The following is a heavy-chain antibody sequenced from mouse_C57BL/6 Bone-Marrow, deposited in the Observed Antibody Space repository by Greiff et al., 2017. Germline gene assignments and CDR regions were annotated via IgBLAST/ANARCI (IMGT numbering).Heavy chain of an antibody. D-gene: IGHD1-1*01. CDR1: GFTFSSYA. CDR2: ISDGGSYT. J-gene: IGHJ4*01. V-gene: IGHV5-4*01. CDR3: ARDGPYGSSYEYAMDY. Sequence: EVQLVESGGGLVKPGGSLKLSCAASGFTFSSYAMSWVRQTPEKRLEWVATISDGGSYTYYPDNVKGRFTISRDNAKNNLYLQMSNLKSEDTAMYYGARDGPYGSSYEYAMDYWGQGTSVTVSS.